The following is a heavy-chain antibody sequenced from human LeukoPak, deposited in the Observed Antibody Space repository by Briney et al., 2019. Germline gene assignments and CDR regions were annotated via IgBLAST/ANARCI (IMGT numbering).Heavy chain of an antibody. CDR2: MNPNTGTT. Sequence: GASVKVSCKASGYTFTSYGISWVRQAPGQGLEWMGWMNPNTGTTGYAEKFQGRVTFSRDTSKTTAYMEVSSLRSDDTAVYYCARGRLSLITARANFFDYWGQGTRVTVSS. J-gene: IGHJ4*02. CDR3: ARGRLSLITARANFFDY. CDR1: GYTFTSYG. D-gene: IGHD3-16*01. V-gene: IGHV1-8*03.